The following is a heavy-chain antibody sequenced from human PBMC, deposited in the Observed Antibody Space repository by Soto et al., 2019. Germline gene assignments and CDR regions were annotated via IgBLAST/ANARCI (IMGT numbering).Heavy chain of an antibody. V-gene: IGHV1-69*06. Sequence: QVQLVQSGAEVKKPGSSVKVSCKAAGGTFSSYAISWVRQAPGQGLEWMGGIIPIFGTANYAQKCQGRVTITADKSTSTAYMELSSLRSEDTAVYYCAREGYCSGGSCYSGWFDPWGQGTVVTVSS. CDR2: IIPIFGTA. CDR3: AREGYCSGGSCYSGWFDP. J-gene: IGHJ5*02. D-gene: IGHD2-15*01. CDR1: GGTFSSYA.